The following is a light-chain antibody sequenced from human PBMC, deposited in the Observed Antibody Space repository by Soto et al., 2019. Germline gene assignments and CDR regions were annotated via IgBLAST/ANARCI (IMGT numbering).Light chain of an antibody. Sequence: QSVLTQPPSMSAAPGQMVAISCSGTSSNIGDNPVSWYQHFPGTAPKVLIYDNNRRPSGIPDRFSGSKSGTSATLTIIGLQTGDEADYYCATWDSALSAGVFGGGTKVTVL. J-gene: IGLJ3*02. CDR1: SSNIGDNP. CDR2: DNN. CDR3: ATWDSALSAGV. V-gene: IGLV1-51*01.